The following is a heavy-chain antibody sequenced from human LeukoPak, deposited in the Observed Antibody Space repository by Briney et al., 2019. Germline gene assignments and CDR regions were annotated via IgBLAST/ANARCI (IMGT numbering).Heavy chain of an antibody. V-gene: IGHV4-31*03. J-gene: IGHJ4*02. Sequence: SETLSLTCTVSGGSISSGGYFWSWIRQHPGKGLEWIGYIYYSGSTYYNPSLKSRVSISVDTSKNQFSLKLSSVTAADTAVYYCARDPSVMITFGGAPIRGQGTLVTVSS. CDR3: ARDPSVMITFGGAPI. CDR2: IYYSGST. CDR1: GGSISSGGYF. D-gene: IGHD3-16*01.